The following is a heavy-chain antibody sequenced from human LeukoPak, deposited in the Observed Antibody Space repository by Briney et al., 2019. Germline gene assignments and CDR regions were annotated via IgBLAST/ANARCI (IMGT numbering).Heavy chain of an antibody. CDR3: ATEDYYYGMDV. Sequence: GGSLRLSCAASGFTFSDYYMSWLRQAPGKGLEWVSAISGSGGSTYYADSVKGRFTISRDNSKNTLYLQMNSLRAEDTAVYYCATEDYYYGMDVWGQGTTVTVSS. V-gene: IGHV3-23*01. J-gene: IGHJ6*02. D-gene: IGHD1-14*01. CDR1: GFTFSDYY. CDR2: ISGSGGST.